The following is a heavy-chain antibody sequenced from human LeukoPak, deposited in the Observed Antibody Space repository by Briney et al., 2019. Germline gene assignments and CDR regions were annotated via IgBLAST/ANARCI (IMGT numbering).Heavy chain of an antibody. J-gene: IGHJ4*02. V-gene: IGHV4-34*01. D-gene: IGHD3-22*01. Sequence: SETLSLTCAVYGGSFSGYYWSWIRQPPGKGLEWIGEINHSGSTNYNPSLKSRVTISVDTSKNQFSLKLSSVTAADTAVYYCASSANSSGYYYYFDYWGQGTLVTVAS. CDR3: ASSANSSGYYYYFDY. CDR1: GGSFSGYY. CDR2: INHSGST.